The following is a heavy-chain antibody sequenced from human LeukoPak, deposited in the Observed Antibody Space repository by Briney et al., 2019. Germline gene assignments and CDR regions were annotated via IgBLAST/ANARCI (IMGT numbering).Heavy chain of an antibody. J-gene: IGHJ4*02. CDR3: ARGGSGYCSAGSCYPIDY. D-gene: IGHD2-15*01. CDR2: ISSSGSGDNT. Sequence: GGSLRLSCAASGVTLSSFAMSWARQAPGKGLEWVSGISSSGSGDNTYYADSVKGRFTISRDSSKNTLFLHMNTLRAEDTAIYYCARGGSGYCSAGSCYPIDYWGQGTLVTVSS. V-gene: IGHV3-23*01. CDR1: GVTLSSFA.